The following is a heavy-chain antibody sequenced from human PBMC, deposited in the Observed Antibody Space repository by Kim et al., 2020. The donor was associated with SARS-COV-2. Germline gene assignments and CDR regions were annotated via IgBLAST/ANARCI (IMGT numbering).Heavy chain of an antibody. Sequence: TDCNPSLRGRVTISVDTSKNQFSLKLSSVTAADTAVYYCARPISSSGWYVYWGQGTLVTVSS. J-gene: IGHJ4*02. V-gene: IGHV4-39*01. CDR2: T. CDR3: ARPISSSGWYVY. D-gene: IGHD6-19*01.